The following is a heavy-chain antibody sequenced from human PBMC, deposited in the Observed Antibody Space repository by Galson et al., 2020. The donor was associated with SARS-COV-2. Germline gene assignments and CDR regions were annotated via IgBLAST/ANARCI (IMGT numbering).Heavy chain of an antibody. J-gene: IGHJ4*02. D-gene: IGHD6-25*01. CDR2: TYLRSRWHN. CDR1: GDSVSSSSSA. V-gene: IGHV6-1*01. CDR3: ARNLRPDCDY. Sequence: SQTPSLTCAISGDSVSSSSSAWNWIRQSPSRGLEWLGRTYLRSRWHNDYAVTVKSPIPINPDTAKNQFSLQLNCVTPEETAVYYFARNLRPDCDYWAQGTLVTVSS.